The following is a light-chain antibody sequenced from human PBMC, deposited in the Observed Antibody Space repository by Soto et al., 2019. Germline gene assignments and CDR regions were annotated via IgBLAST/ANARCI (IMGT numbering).Light chain of an antibody. CDR2: HAS. Sequence: EIVMTQSPATLSVSPGERATLSCRASQSVSSNLAWYQQKPGQAPRLLIYHASTRPTGIPARFSGSGSGTEFTLTISSLQSEDFAVYYCQQYNKLPLTFGGGTKLEIK. CDR1: QSVSSN. J-gene: IGKJ4*01. V-gene: IGKV3-15*01. CDR3: QQYNKLPLT.